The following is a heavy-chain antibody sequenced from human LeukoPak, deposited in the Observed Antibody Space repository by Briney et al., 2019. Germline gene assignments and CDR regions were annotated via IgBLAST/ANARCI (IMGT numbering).Heavy chain of an antibody. CDR3: ARVFDTFDY. CDR1: GGSISSSSYY. D-gene: IGHD3-9*01. CDR2: IYYSGST. V-gene: IGHV4-39*07. Sequence: SETLSLTCTVPGGSISSSSYYWGWIRQPPGKGLEWIGSIYYSGSTYYNPSLKSRVTISVDTSKNQFSLKLSSVTAADTAVYYCARVFDTFDYWGQGTLVTVSS. J-gene: IGHJ4*02.